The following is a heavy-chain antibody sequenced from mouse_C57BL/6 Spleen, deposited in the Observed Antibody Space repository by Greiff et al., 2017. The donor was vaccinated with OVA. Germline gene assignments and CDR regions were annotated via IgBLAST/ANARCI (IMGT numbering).Heavy chain of an antibody. CDR2: INPSTGGT. CDR1: GYSFTGYY. V-gene: IGHV1-42*01. CDR3: ARDGSSSLFDY. D-gene: IGHD1-1*01. J-gene: IGHJ2*01. Sequence: EVKLMESGPELVKPGASVKISCKASGYSFTGYYMNWVKQSPEKSLEWIGEINPSTGGTTYNQKFKAKATLTVDKSSSTAYMQLKSLTSEDSAVYYGARDGSSSLFDYWGQGTTLTVSS.